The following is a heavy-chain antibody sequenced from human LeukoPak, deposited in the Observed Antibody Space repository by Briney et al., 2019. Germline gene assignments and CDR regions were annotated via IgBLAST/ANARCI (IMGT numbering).Heavy chain of an antibody. CDR2: INHSGST. Sequence: PSETLSLTCAVYGGSFSGYYWSWIRQPPGKGLEWIGEINHSGSTNYNPSLKSRVTISVDTSKNQFSLKLSSVTAADTAVYYCARGRYLPFYFDYWGQGTLVTVSS. CDR1: GGSFSGYY. D-gene: IGHD1-14*01. V-gene: IGHV4-34*01. CDR3: ARGRYLPFYFDY. J-gene: IGHJ4*02.